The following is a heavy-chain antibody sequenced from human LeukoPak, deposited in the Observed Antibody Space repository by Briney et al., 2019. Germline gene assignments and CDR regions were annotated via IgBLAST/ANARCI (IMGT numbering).Heavy chain of an antibody. Sequence: SETLPLTCAVYGGSFSGYYWSWIRQPPGKGLEWIGEINHSGSTNYNPSLKSRVTISVDTSKNQFSLKLNSVTAADTAVYYCAREISPADSSSAFDSWGQGTLVTVSS. CDR1: GGSFSGYY. CDR2: INHSGST. D-gene: IGHD6-6*01. CDR3: AREISPADSSSAFDS. J-gene: IGHJ4*02. V-gene: IGHV4-34*01.